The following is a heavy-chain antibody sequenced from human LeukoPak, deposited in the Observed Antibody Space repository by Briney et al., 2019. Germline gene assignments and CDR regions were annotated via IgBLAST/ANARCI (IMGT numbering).Heavy chain of an antibody. CDR3: VKDRTGTYTLDY. Sequence: GGSLRLSCAATGFTFSNYAIHWGPQAPGKGLEWVAFISDDGSRQHYADSVKGRFTISRDNSKNTLNLQMNSLRAEDTAVYYCVKDRTGTYTLDYWGQGTLVTVSS. CDR2: ISDDGSRQ. D-gene: IGHD3-10*01. CDR1: GFTFSNYA. V-gene: IGHV3-30-3*01. J-gene: IGHJ4*02.